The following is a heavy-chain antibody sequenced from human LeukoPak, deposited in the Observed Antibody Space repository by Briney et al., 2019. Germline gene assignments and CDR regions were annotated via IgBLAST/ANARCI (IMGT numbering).Heavy chain of an antibody. Sequence: GGSLRLSCAASGFTFSSYAFHWVRQAPGRGLDWVAVISYDGNTKYYADSVKGRFTISRDTSKNTLYLQMNSLRAEDTAVYYCARPPRGEQWLVLDFDYWGQGTLVTVSS. J-gene: IGHJ4*02. CDR1: GFTFSSYA. V-gene: IGHV3-30*04. CDR3: ARPPRGEQWLVLDFDY. D-gene: IGHD6-19*01. CDR2: ISYDGNTK.